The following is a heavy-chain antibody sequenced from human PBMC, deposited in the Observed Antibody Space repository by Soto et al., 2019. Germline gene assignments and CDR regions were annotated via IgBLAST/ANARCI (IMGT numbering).Heavy chain of an antibody. CDR2: IYYSVST. V-gene: IGHV4-59*11. CDR3: ASGWMAAFDN. D-gene: IGHD2-2*03. J-gene: IGHJ4*02. CDR1: GDSIKTHY. Sequence: NPSETLSLTCNVTGDSIKTHYWSWIRQAPGKGLEWIGYIYYSVSTLYNPSLKRRVTISADTAKNQFSLRLTSLTAADTAVYYCASGWMAAFDNWGQGTLVTVSS.